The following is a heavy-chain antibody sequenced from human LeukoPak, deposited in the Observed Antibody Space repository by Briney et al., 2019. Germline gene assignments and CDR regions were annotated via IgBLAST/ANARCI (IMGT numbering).Heavy chain of an antibody. CDR2: IYHTANT. V-gene: IGHV4-38-2*02. D-gene: IGHD4-17*01. Sequence: SETLSLTCTVSGYSFSSGSYWGWIRQPPGMGLEWIGSIYHTANTYYNPSLKSRLTISVDMSKNQFSLKLSSVTAADTAVYYCAGRGDYGDYFVDYWGQGTLVTVSS. J-gene: IGHJ4*02. CDR3: AGRGDYGDYFVDY. CDR1: GYSFSSGSY.